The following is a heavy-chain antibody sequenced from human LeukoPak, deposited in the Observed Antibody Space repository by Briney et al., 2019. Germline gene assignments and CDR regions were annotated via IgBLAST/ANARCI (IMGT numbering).Heavy chain of an antibody. D-gene: IGHD3-10*01. CDR2: IIPILGIA. CDR3: ARVVPYGSGHHFEY. J-gene: IGHJ4*02. Sequence: SVKVSCKASGGTFSSYAISWVRQAPGQGLEWMGRIIPILGIANYAQKFQGRVTITADKSTSTAYMELSSLRSEDTAVYYCARVVPYGSGHHFEYWGQGTLVTVSS. CDR1: GGTFSSYA. V-gene: IGHV1-69*04.